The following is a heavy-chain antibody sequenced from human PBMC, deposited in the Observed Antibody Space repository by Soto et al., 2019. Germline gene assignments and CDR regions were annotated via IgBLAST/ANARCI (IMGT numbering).Heavy chain of an antibody. CDR1: GGTFSSYA. CDR2: IIPIFGTA. Sequence: SVKVSCKASGGTFSSYAISWVRQAPGQGLEWMGGIIPIFGTANYAQKFQGRVTITADESTSTAYMELSSLRSEDTAVYYCASDHCSSTSCYRGAAQLNWFDPWGQGTLVTVSS. J-gene: IGHJ5*02. D-gene: IGHD2-2*02. CDR3: ASDHCSSTSCYRGAAQLNWFDP. V-gene: IGHV1-69*13.